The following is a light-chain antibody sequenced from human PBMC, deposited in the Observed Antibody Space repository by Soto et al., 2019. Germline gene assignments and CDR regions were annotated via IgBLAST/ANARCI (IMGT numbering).Light chain of an antibody. Sequence: ILMTQSPESLPVSLGERAAINCNSSQSVLYTSNNRDYLAWYRQKPGQPPQLLIHWASTRLSGVPDRFSGSGSGTHFTFTISSLQPEDFAVYYCQQYNNWPWTFGQGTKVEIK. V-gene: IGKV4-1*01. CDR1: QSVLYTSNNRDY. CDR2: WAS. J-gene: IGKJ1*01. CDR3: QQYNNWPWT.